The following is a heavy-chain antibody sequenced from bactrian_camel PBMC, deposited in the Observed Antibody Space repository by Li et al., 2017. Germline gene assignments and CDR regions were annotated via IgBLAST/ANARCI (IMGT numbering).Heavy chain of an antibody. CDR1: EFTFEDSD. CDR2: ISADGST. J-gene: IGHJ4*01. V-gene: IGHV3S61*01. Sequence: VQLVESGGGSVQAGGSLRLSCTASEFTFEDSDMVWYRRAPGNECELVSSISADGSTYYADSVKGRFAISRDDAKNAWYLQMNSLTIDDTGVYYCAACGTAYQGQGTQVTVS.